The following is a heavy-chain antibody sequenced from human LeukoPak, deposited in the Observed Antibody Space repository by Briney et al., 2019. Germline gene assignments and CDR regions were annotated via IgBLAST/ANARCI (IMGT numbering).Heavy chain of an antibody. V-gene: IGHV3-23*01. D-gene: IGHD2-2*01. CDR2: ITSAGNT. CDR3: AKGGGPYHLPTDY. CDR1: GFTFSSYA. J-gene: IGHJ4*02. Sequence: PGGSLRLSCAASGFTFSSYAMNWVRQAQGKGLEWVSAITSAGNTYYADSVKGRFTISRDSSKDTLYLQMNSLRSEDTAVYYCAKGGGPYHLPTDYWGQGTLVTVSS.